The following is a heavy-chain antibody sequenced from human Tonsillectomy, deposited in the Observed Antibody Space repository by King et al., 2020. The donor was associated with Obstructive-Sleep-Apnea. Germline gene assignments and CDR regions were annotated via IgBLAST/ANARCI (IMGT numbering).Heavy chain of an antibody. D-gene: IGHD3-10*01. CDR3: ARDGDRFYYYGMDV. CDR1: GFTFSSYT. V-gene: IGHV3-30*04. Sequence: HVQLVESGGGVVQPGRSLRLSCAASGFTFSSYTMHWVRQAPGKGLEGVAFLSYDGSNKYYADSVKGRFTISRDNSKNTLSLEMNSLRAEDTAVYYCARDGDRFYYYGMDVWGQGTTVTVSS. CDR2: LSYDGSNK. J-gene: IGHJ6*02.